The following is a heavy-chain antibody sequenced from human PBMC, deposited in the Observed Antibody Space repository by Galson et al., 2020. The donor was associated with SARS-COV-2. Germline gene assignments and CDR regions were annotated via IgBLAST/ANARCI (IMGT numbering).Heavy chain of an antibody. V-gene: IGHV3-48*03. CDR3: AKGGGLLWFGELVMGTRNYGMDV. Sequence: GGSLRLSCAASGFTFSSYEMNWVRQAPGKGLEWVSYISSSGSTIYYADSVKGRFTISRDNAKNSLYLQMNSLRAEDTAVYYCAKGGGLLWFGELVMGTRNYGMDVWGQGTTVTVSS. D-gene: IGHD3-10*01. J-gene: IGHJ6*02. CDR2: ISSSGSTI. CDR1: GFTFSSYE.